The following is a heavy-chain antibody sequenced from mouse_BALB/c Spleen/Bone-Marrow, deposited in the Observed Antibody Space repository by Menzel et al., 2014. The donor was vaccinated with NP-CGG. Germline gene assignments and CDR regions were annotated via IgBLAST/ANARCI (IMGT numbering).Heavy chain of an antibody. CDR3: ARFSQLGLLAY. CDR1: GYNFTSYW. D-gene: IGHD3-1*01. J-gene: IGHJ3*01. Sequence: QAQLQQSGAELVKPGTSVKLSCKASGYNFTSYWINWVQLRPGQGLAWIGDIYPGSGSTNYNEKFKSKATLTVDTSSSTAYMQLSSLASEDADLYYCARFSQLGLLAYWGQGTLVTVSA. V-gene: IGHV1-55*01. CDR2: IYPGSGST.